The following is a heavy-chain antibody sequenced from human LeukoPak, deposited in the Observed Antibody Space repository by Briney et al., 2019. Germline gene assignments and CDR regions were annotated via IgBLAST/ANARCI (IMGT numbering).Heavy chain of an antibody. V-gene: IGHV3-11*01. CDR3: AKEIVDTAMGEYNWFDP. D-gene: IGHD5-18*01. CDR2: ISNSGSSI. CDR1: GFTFSVEY. Sequence: GGSLRLSCAASGFTFSVEYMTRIRQAPGKGLEWVSYISNSGSSIFYADSVKGRFTISRDNSKNTLYLQMNSLRAEDTAVYYWAKEIVDTAMGEYNWFDPWGQGTLVTVPS. J-gene: IGHJ5*02.